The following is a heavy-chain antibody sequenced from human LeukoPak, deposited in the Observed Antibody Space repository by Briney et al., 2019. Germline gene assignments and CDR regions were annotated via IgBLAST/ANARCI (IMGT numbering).Heavy chain of an antibody. V-gene: IGHV1-2*02. Sequence: ASVKVSCKASGYTFTNNAIHWVRQAPGQSLEWMGWINPNSGGTNYAQKFQGRVTMTRDTSISTAYMELSRLRSDDTAVYYCARVLLRYFDWWGYYYMDVWGKGTTVTISS. CDR1: GYTFTNNA. J-gene: IGHJ6*03. D-gene: IGHD3-9*01. CDR3: ARVLLRYFDWWGYYYMDV. CDR2: INPNSGGT.